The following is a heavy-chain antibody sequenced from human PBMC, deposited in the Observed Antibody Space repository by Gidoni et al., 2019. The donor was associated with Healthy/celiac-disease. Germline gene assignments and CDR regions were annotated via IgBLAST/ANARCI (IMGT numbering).Heavy chain of an antibody. Sequence: EVQLVESGGGLVQPGRSLRLSCAASGFTFVDYAMHWVWQAPGKGLEWVSGISWNSGSIGYADSVKGRFTISRDNAKNSLYLQMNSLRAEDTALYYCAKDTSLGYDFWSGYYVHYYGMDVWGQGTTVTVSS. CDR1: GFTFVDYA. J-gene: IGHJ6*02. CDR2: ISWNSGSI. CDR3: AKDTSLGYDFWSGYYVHYYGMDV. D-gene: IGHD3-3*01. V-gene: IGHV3-9*01.